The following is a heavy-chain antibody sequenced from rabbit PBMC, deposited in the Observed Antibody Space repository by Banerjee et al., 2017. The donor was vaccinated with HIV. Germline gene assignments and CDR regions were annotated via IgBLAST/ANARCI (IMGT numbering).Heavy chain of an antibody. Sequence: QSLEESGGDLVKPGASLTLTCTASGFSFSSYYYMCWVRQAPGKGLELIACIYTSSGSTWYASWVNGRFTISRSTSLNTVDLKMTSLTAADTATYFCARNIRYYSSGWDLWGPGTLVTVS. D-gene: IGHD4-1*01. V-gene: IGHV1S43*01. CDR3: ARNIRYYSSGWDL. J-gene: IGHJ4*01. CDR2: IYTSSGST. CDR1: GFSFSSYYY.